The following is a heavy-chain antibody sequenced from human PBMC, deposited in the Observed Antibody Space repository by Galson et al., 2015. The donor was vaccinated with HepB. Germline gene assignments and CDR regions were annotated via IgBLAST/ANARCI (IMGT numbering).Heavy chain of an antibody. V-gene: IGHV6-1*01. Sequence: CAISGDSVSSNSAAWNWIRQSPSRGLEWLGRTYYRSKWYNDYAVSVKSRITINPDTSKNQFSLQLNSVTPEDTAVYYCAREIRGTSSSWPNDAFDIWGQGTMVTVSS. CDR1: GDSVSSNSAA. D-gene: IGHD6-13*01. CDR3: AREIRGTSSSWPNDAFDI. CDR2: TYYRSKWYN. J-gene: IGHJ3*02.